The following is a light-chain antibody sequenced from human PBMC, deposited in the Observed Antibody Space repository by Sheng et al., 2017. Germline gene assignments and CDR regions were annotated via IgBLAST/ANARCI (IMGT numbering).Light chain of an antibody. CDR2: QDN. J-gene: IGLJ1*01. CDR1: KMGDKY. CDR3: QAWDSSIAI. V-gene: IGLV3-1*01. Sequence: SYELTQPPSVSVSPGQTASLTCSGDKMGDKYISWYQQKSGXSPLLVIYQDNKRPSGSPSSXSLAPTLEHSHSEPSRGTRKPNWSEADYYCQAWDSSIAIFGTGTE.